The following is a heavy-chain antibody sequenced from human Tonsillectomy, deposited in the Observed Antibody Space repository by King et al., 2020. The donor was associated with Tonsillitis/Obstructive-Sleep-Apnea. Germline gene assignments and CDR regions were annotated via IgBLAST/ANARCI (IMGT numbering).Heavy chain of an antibody. CDR1: GYTFTSYY. D-gene: IGHD3-9*01. V-gene: IGHV1-46*01. J-gene: IGHJ4*02. CDR3: ARDHADILTGYSIDY. CDR2: INPSGGST. Sequence: QLVQSGAEVKKPGASVKVSCKASGYTFTSYYMHWVRQAPGQGLEWMGIINPSGGSTSYAQKFQGRVTMTRDTSTSTVYMELSSLRSEDTAVYYCARDHADILTGYSIDYWGQGTLVTVSS.